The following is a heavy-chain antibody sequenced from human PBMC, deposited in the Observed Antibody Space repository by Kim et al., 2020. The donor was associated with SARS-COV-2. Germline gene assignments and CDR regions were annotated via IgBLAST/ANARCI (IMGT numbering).Heavy chain of an antibody. CDR2: INHSGST. CDR3: ARGATMVRGVIQH. Sequence: SETLSLTCAVYGGSFSGYYWSWIRQPPGKGLEWIGEINHSGSTNYNPSLKSRVTISVDTSKNQFSLKLSSVTAADTAVYYCARGATMVRGVIQHWGQGTLVTVSS. V-gene: IGHV4-34*01. J-gene: IGHJ1*01. D-gene: IGHD3-10*01. CDR1: GGSFSGYY.